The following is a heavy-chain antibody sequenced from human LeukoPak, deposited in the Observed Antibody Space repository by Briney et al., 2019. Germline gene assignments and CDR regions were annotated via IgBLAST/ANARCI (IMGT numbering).Heavy chain of an antibody. CDR2: ISHEGAEK. CDR1: GFTFSSSG. CDR3: ATDRGWFFDN. V-gene: IGHV3-30*03. D-gene: IGHD2-15*01. Sequence: PGGSLRLSCAASGFTFSSSGMHWVRQAPGTGLEWVAFISHEGAEKYFADSVKGRFTISRDNSKNTLYLQMNSLRDEDTAVYYCATDRGWFFDNWGQGTLVTVSP. J-gene: IGHJ4*02.